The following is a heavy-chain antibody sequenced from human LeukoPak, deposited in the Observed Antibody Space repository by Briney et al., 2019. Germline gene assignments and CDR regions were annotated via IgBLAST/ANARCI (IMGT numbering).Heavy chain of an antibody. CDR2: IYTSGST. CDR1: GGSISSYY. V-gene: IGHV4-4*07. Sequence: NPSETLSLTCTVSGGSISSYYWSWIRQPAGKGLEWIGRIYTSGSTNYNPSLKSRVTMSVDTSKNQFSLKLSSVTAADTAVYYCASSEGVVVAAFKPYFDYWGQGTLVTVSS. CDR3: ASSEGVVVAAFKPYFDY. J-gene: IGHJ4*02. D-gene: IGHD2-15*01.